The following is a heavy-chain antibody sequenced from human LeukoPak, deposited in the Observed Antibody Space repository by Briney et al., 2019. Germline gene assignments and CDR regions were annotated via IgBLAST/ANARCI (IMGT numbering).Heavy chain of an antibody. Sequence: GGSLTLSCAASGFTFSSFGMLWVRQAPGQGLEWVAVISYDGSNKYYAVSVKGRFTISRDNSKNTLYLQMNSLRAEDTAVYYGAKDFSGSHAFDIWGQGTMVTVSS. J-gene: IGHJ3*02. V-gene: IGHV3-30*18. D-gene: IGHD1-26*01. CDR2: ISYDGSNK. CDR3: AKDFSGSHAFDI. CDR1: GFTFSSFG.